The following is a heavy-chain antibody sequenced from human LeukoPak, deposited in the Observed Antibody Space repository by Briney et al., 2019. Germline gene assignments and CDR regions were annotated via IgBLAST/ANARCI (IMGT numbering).Heavy chain of an antibody. Sequence: SETLSLTCTVSGGSISSSSYYWGWIRQPPGKGLEWIGSIYYSGSTYYNPSLKSRVTISVDTSKNQFSLKLSSVTAADTAVYYCTRLALGSYYDFWSGYYDYYMDVWGKGTTVTVSS. D-gene: IGHD3-3*01. J-gene: IGHJ6*03. CDR2: IYYSGST. CDR1: GGSISSSSYY. V-gene: IGHV4-39*01. CDR3: TRLALGSYYDFWSGYYDYYMDV.